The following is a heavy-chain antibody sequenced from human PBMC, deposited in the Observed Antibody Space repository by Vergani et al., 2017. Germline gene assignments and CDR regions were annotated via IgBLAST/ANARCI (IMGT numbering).Heavy chain of an antibody. CDR2: ISWNSNSI. V-gene: IGHV3-9*02. CDR1: GFTSAGYA. D-gene: IGHD6-6*01. Sequence: EVQLEESGGGLVLPGRSLRLSCVASGFTSAGYAMHWVRQAPGQGLEWVSGISWNSNSIGYADSVKGRFTISRDNAKNSLYLQMNSLIAEDTALYYCAKDLGTSSGGGWFDPWGQGTLVTVSS. CDR3: AKDLGTSSGGGWFDP. J-gene: IGHJ5*02.